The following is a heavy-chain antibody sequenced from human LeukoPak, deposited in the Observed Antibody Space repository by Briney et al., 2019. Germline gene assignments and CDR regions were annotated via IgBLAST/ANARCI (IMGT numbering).Heavy chain of an antibody. CDR1: GFTFSSYE. Sequence: GGSLRLSCAASGFTFSSYEMNWVRQAPGKGLEWVSYISSSGSTISYADSVKGRFTIYRDNAKNSLYVKMNSLRAEDTAVYYCAGIYGFRFPFWFDPWGQGTLVTVCS. D-gene: IGHD3-3*01. J-gene: IGHJ5*02. CDR3: AGIYGFRFPFWFDP. V-gene: IGHV3-48*03. CDR2: ISSSGSTI.